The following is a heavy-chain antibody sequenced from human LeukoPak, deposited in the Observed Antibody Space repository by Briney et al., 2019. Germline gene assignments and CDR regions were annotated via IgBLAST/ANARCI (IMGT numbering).Heavy chain of an antibody. V-gene: IGHV4-34*01. D-gene: IGHD6-19*01. CDR1: DGSFSANY. CDR2: INHTGRT. Sequence: SETLSLTCAVSDGSFSANYWSWIRQPPGEGPEWIGEINHTGRTNYNPSLKSRVTISVDMSKNQFSLKLSSVTAADTAVYYCARVGYISGWYPFDFWGLGTLVIVSS. J-gene: IGHJ4*02. CDR3: ARVGYISGWYPFDF.